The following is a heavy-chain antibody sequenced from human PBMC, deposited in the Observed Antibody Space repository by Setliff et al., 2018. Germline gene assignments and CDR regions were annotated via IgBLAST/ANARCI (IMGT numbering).Heavy chain of an antibody. D-gene: IGHD4-17*01. CDR1: GGSIGPHY. CDR2: IFYSDTA. Sequence: PSETLSLTCTVSGGSIGPHYWSWIRQAPGKGLEWIGHIFYSDTAKYNPSLESRAAISVDSSKNQFSLKLTSVTAADTAVYYCVRDAGDGYGVDAYAGGGFDIWGQGTMVTVSS. CDR3: VRDAGDGYGVDAYAGGGFDI. V-gene: IGHV4-59*11. J-gene: IGHJ3*02.